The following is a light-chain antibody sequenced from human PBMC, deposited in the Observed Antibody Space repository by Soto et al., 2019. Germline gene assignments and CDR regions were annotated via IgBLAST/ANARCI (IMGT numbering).Light chain of an antibody. Sequence: ESVLTQSPGTLSLSPGERATLSCRASESLSHPSIAWYQQKPGQAPRLLIYGVSGRATGIPDRFSGSGSGTDFTPTISGLEPEDFAVYFCQQFQSSLRTFGQGTKVDIK. CDR2: GVS. J-gene: IGKJ1*01. V-gene: IGKV3-20*01. CDR1: ESLSHPS. CDR3: QQFQSSLRT.